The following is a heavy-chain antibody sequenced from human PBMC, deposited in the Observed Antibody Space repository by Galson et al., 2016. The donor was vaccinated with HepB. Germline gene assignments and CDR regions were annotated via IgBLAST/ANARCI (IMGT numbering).Heavy chain of an antibody. V-gene: IGHV4-34*01. Sequence: SETLSLTCAVYSASFNNYYWSWIRQPPGRGLEWVGEVDPSGDTNYNPSLKSRVTISLDTSKNQFSLKLTSVTAADTAVYFCAILKKRIQRWLTFDYWGQGTLVTVSS. CDR1: SASFNNYY. CDR3: AILKKRIQRWLTFDY. D-gene: IGHD1-1*01. J-gene: IGHJ4*02. CDR2: VDPSGDT.